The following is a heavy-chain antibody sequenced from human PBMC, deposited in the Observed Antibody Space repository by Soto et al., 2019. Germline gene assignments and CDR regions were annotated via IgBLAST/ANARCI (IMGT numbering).Heavy chain of an antibody. Sequence: QVTLKESGPVLVKPTETLTLTCTVSGFSLSNARMGVSWIRQPPGKALEWLAHIFSNDEKSYSTSLKSRLTSSKDTSKSQVVLTMTTMDPVDTATYSSARISPVSYYDFCSGYKKYYFDYWGQGTLVTVSS. CDR1: GFSLSNARMG. CDR3: ARISPVSYYDFCSGYKKYYFDY. CDR2: IFSNDEK. J-gene: IGHJ4*02. D-gene: IGHD3-3*01. V-gene: IGHV2-26*01.